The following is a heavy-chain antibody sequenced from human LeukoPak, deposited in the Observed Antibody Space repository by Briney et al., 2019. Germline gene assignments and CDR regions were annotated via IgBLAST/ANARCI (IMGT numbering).Heavy chain of an antibody. V-gene: IGHV3-11*01. CDR2: ISSSGSTI. Sequence: GGSLRLSCAASGFTFGDYYMSWIRQAPGKGLEWVSYISSSGSTICYADSVKGRFTISRDNGKNSLSLQMNSLRAEDTAVYYCARVEYINRYGSWGQGTLVTVSS. CDR1: GFTFGDYY. D-gene: IGHD5-18*01. J-gene: IGHJ5*02. CDR3: ARVEYINRYGS.